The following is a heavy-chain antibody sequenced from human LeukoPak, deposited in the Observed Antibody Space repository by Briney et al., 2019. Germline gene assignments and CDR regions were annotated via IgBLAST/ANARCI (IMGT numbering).Heavy chain of an antibody. D-gene: IGHD6-13*01. CDR1: GFTFSSYG. J-gene: IGHJ4*02. Sequence: GGSLRLSCAASGFTFSSYGMHWVRQAPGKGLEWVAFIRYDGSNKYYAVSVQGRFTISRDNSKNTLYLQMNSLRAEDTAVYYCARDSLRGYSSSWSKGAFDYWGQGTLVTVSS. CDR3: ARDSLRGYSSSWSKGAFDY. CDR2: IRYDGSNK. V-gene: IGHV3-30*02.